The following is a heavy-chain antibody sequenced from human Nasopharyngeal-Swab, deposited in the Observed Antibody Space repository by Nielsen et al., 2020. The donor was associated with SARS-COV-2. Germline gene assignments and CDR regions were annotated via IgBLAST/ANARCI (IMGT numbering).Heavy chain of an antibody. J-gene: IGHJ4*02. CDR1: GDSIRFSNW. D-gene: IGHD3-22*01. V-gene: IGHV4-4*02. Sequence: SETLSLTCDVSGDSIRFSNWWSWVRQPPGKGLEWIGEVYYNGNTNYNPSLKSRLTILVDKSKNQFSLKLSSVTAADTAVYYCARHPPHRPYYDSSGYYDYWGQGTLVTVSS. CDR3: ARHPPHRPYYDSSGYYDY. CDR2: VYYNGNT.